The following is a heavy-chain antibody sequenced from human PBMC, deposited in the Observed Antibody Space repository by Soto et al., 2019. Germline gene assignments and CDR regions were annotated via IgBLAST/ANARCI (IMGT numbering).Heavy chain of an antibody. CDR3: ARGQAVRGVIIVDFGY. V-gene: IGHV1-3*01. Sequence: ASVKVSCKASGYTFTSYAMHWVRQAPGQRLEWMGWINAGNGNRRYSQKFQGRVTITSDTSASTAYMELRRLRSDDTAVYYCARGQAVRGVIIVDFGYWGQGTLVTVSS. D-gene: IGHD3-10*01. CDR1: GYTFTSYA. CDR2: INAGNGNR. J-gene: IGHJ4*02.